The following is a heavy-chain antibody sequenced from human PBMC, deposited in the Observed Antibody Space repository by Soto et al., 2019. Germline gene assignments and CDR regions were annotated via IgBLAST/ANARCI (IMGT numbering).Heavy chain of an antibody. Sequence: GGSLRLSCAASGFTFSDYYMSWIRQAPGKGLEWVSSISSSSSTIYYADSVKGRFTISRDNAKNSLYLQMNGLRAEDTALYYCARDPDAEYSGNYHTPRSLDSWGQGTQVTVSS. CDR2: ISSSSSTI. CDR3: ARDPDAEYSGNYHTPRSLDS. D-gene: IGHD1-26*01. CDR1: GFTFSDYY. J-gene: IGHJ4*02. V-gene: IGHV3-11*04.